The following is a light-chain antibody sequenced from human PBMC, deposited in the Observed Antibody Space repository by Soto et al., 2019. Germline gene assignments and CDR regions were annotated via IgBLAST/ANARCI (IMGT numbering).Light chain of an antibody. CDR3: TSYAGSNTYV. V-gene: IGLV2-8*01. CDR1: SSDVGNYNY. Sequence: QSVLTQPPSASGSPGQSVTISCTGTSSDVGNYNYVSWYQHHPGKAPKLMIYEVSKWPSGVPDRFSGSKSGNTASLTVSGLQAEDEADHYCTSYAGSNTYVFGTGTKVTVL. J-gene: IGLJ1*01. CDR2: EVS.